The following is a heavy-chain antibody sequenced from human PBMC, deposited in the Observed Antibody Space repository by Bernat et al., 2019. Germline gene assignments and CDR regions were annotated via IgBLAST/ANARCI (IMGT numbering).Heavy chain of an antibody. CDR1: GGSISSSSYY. Sequence: QLQLQESGPGLVKPSETLSLTCTVSGGSISSSSYYWGWIHQPPGKGLEWIGSIYYSGSTYYNPSLKSRVTISVDTSKNQFSLKLSSVTAADTAVYYCARTPLYSRAAGRIINWFDPWGQGTLVTVSS. CDR3: ARTPLYSRAAGRIINWFDP. D-gene: IGHD6-13*01. V-gene: IGHV4-39*01. J-gene: IGHJ5*02. CDR2: IYYSGST.